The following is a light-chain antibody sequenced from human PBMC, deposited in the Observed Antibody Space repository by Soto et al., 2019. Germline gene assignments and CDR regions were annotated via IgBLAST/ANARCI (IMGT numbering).Light chain of an antibody. Sequence: LTQPPSVSGSPGQSITVSCTGTSSDIGASNFVSWYQHLPGRAPKVIIFEATNRPSGVSDRFSGSKAGTTASLTISGLQADDEGEYFCISYKTDDTFVFGTGTKVTVL. V-gene: IGLV2-14*01. CDR1: SSDIGASNF. CDR2: EAT. J-gene: IGLJ1*01. CDR3: ISYKTDDTFV.